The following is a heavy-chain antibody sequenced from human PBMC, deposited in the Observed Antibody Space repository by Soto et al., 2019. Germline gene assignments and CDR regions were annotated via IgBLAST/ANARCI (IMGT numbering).Heavy chain of an antibody. CDR2: ISSSGSTI. CDR3: ARDLAITARPDYYYYGMDV. V-gene: IGHV3-11*04. Sequence: GGSLRLSCAASGFTFSDYYMSWIRQAPGKGLEWVSYISSSGSTIYYADSVKGRFTISRDNSKNTLYLQMNSLRAEDTAVYYCARDLAITARPDYYYYGMDVWGQGTTVTVSS. CDR1: GFTFSDYY. J-gene: IGHJ6*02. D-gene: IGHD6-6*01.